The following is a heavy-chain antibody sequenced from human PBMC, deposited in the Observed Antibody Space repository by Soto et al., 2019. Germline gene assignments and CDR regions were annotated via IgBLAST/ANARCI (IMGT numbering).Heavy chain of an antibody. CDR1: GYTFSTYG. CDR2: ISVYNGRK. J-gene: IGHJ3*02. Sequence: QAQLVQSGAEVKKPGASVKVSCKASGYTFSTYGINWVRQAPGQGLEWVAWISVYNGRKDYAQSVQGRVTLTVDRSTTTADMELSGLRSDDTAVYYCARDTRGHNSDAFDIWGQGTMVIVSS. V-gene: IGHV1-18*01. CDR3: ARDTRGHNSDAFDI. D-gene: IGHD3-10*01.